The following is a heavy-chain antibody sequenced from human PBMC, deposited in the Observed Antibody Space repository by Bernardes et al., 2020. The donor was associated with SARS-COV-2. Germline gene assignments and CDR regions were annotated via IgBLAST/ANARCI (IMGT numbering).Heavy chain of an antibody. V-gene: IGHV3-7*01. CDR2: IKQDGSEK. D-gene: IGHD1-26*01. CDR3: ARDGGHSGSPFDY. J-gene: IGHJ4*02. CDR1: GFTFSSYW. Sequence: GGSLRLSCAASGFTFSSYWMSWVRQAPGKGLEWVANIKQDGSEKYYVDSVKGRFTISRDNAKNSLYLQMNSLRAEDTAVYYCARDGGHSGSPFDYWGQGTLVTVSS.